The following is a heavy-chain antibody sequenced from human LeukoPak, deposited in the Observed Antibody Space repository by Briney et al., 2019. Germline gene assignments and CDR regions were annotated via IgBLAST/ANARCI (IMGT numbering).Heavy chain of an antibody. J-gene: IGHJ4*02. D-gene: IGHD5-12*01. Sequence: PGGSLRLSCAASGFTFSSYAMSWVRQAPGKGLEWVSAISGSGGSTYYADSVKGRFTISRDNSKNTLYLQMNSLRAEDTAVYYCAVYSGYDLDYFDYWGQGTLVTSPQ. CDR3: AVYSGYDLDYFDY. CDR1: GFTFSSYA. CDR2: ISGSGGST. V-gene: IGHV3-23*01.